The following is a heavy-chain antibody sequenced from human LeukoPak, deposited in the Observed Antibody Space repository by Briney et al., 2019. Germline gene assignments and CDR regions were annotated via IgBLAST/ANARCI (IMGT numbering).Heavy chain of an antibody. J-gene: IGHJ6*03. CDR1: GFTFSSYA. CDR2: ISYDGSNK. CDR3: ARDLSRGSHYYYYYMDV. Sequence: GRSLRLSCAASGFTFSSYAMHWVRQAPGKGLEWVAVISYDGSNKYYADSVKGRFTISRDKSKNTLYLQMNSLRAEDTAVYYCARDLSRGSHYYYYYMDVWGKGTTVTVSS. V-gene: IGHV3-30-3*01. D-gene: IGHD6-13*01.